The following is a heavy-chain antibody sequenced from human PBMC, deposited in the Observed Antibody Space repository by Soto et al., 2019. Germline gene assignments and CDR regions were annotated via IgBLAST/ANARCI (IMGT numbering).Heavy chain of an antibody. Sequence: QVQLVQSVAEVKKPGSSVKVSCKASGGTFSSYAITWVRQAPGQGLEWMGRIIPIFGTANYNQKFQGRVTITADESTSTAYMELSSLRSEDTAVYYCARNEYSTTFYYYGMDVWGQGTTVTVAS. CDR2: IIPIFGTA. V-gene: IGHV1-69*01. D-gene: IGHD6-6*01. J-gene: IGHJ6*02. CDR3: ARNEYSTTFYYYGMDV. CDR1: GGTFSSYA.